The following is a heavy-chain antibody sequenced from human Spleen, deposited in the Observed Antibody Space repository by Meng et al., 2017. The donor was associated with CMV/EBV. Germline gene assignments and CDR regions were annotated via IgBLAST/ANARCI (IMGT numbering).Heavy chain of an antibody. Sequence: ASVKVSCKASGYTFTGYYIHWVRQAPGQGLEWMGWINPNSGGTNYAQKFQGRVTITRNTSISTAYMELSSLRSEDTAVYYCARIRRVAGTYYYYYGMDVWGQGTTVTVSS. CDR1: GYTFTGYY. CDR2: INPNSGGT. V-gene: IGHV1-2*02. D-gene: IGHD6-19*01. J-gene: IGHJ6*02. CDR3: ARIRRVAGTYYYYYGMDV.